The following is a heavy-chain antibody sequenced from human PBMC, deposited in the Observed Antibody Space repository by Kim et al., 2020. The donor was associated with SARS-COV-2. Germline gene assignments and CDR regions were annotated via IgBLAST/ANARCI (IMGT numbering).Heavy chain of an antibody. J-gene: IGHJ4*02. CDR2: IYPGDSDT. V-gene: IGHV5-51*01. CDR1: GYSFTDYW. CDR3: ARAPSGTLSPYYFDF. D-gene: IGHD1-26*01. Sequence: GESLKISCKGSGYSFTDYWIGWVRQMPGKGLEWMGIIYPGDSDTKYSPSFQGQVTISADDSISTAYVQWSSLKASDTAIDYCARAPSGTLSPYYFDFWGQ.